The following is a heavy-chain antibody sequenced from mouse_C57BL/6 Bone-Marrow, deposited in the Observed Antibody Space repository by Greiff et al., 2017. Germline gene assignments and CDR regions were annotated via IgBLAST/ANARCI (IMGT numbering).Heavy chain of an antibody. CDR3: TTVVATRAMDD. Sequence: VQLQQSGAELMKPGASVKLSCKATGYTFTGYWIEWVKQRPGHGLEWIGEILPGSGSTNYNEKFKGKATFTADTSSNPAYMLLSRLTAEDSAIYYCTTVVATRAMDDWGQGTSVTVSS. V-gene: IGHV1-9*01. CDR1: GYTFTGYW. D-gene: IGHD1-1*01. CDR2: ILPGSGST. J-gene: IGHJ4*01.